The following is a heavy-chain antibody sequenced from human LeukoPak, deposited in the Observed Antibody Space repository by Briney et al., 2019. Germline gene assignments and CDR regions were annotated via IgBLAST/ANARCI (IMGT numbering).Heavy chain of an antibody. CDR1: GYSISSGYY. J-gene: IGHJ4*02. D-gene: IGHD1-26*01. CDR3: ASLINGSPGDY. CDR2: IDYTGIT. Sequence: SETLSLTCAVSGYSISSGYYWGWIRQPPGKGLEWIGSIDYTGITYYNPSLKSRVTISGDTSKNQFSLKLSSVPAADTAVYYSASLINGSPGDYWGQGTLVTVSS. V-gene: IGHV4-38-2*01.